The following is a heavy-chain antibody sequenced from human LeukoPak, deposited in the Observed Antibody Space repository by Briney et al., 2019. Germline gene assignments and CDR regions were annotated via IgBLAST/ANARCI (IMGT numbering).Heavy chain of an antibody. Sequence: SETLSLTCTVSGGSISSYYWRWLRQPAGKGVEWIGRIYTSGSTNYNPSLKSRVTMSVDTSKNQFSLKLSSVTAADTAVYYCARGITMIVVATRWFDPWGQGTLVTVSS. CDR1: GGSISSYY. CDR2: IYTSGST. V-gene: IGHV4-4*07. D-gene: IGHD3-22*01. CDR3: ARGITMIVVATRWFDP. J-gene: IGHJ5*02.